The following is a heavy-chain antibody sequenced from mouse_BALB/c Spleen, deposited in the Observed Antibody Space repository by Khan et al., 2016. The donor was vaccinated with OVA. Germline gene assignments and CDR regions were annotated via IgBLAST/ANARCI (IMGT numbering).Heavy chain of an antibody. D-gene: IGHD2-13*01. CDR2: IDPENGDT. J-gene: IGHJ3*01. CDR1: GFHITDYY. CDR3: ARDGDTPWFAY. V-gene: IGHV14-1*02. Sequence: MQLEESGAELVRPGAFVKLSCKASGFHITDYYMHWVKQRPEQGLVWIGRIDPENGDTIYDPKFQGKASITSDTSSNTAYLQLSSLTSEDTAVYYCARDGDTPWFAYWGQGTLVTVSA.